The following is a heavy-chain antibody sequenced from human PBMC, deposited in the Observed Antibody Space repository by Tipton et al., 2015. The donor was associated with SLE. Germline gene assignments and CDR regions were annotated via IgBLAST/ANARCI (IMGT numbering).Heavy chain of an antibody. CDR1: GYSINNGFY. J-gene: IGHJ2*01. V-gene: IGHV4-38-2*02. Sequence: TLSLTCTVSGYSINNGFYWSWIRQPPGKGLEWIGRISRTGDTNYNPSLKSRVTISVDTSKNQFSLRLTSVTAADTAVYFCSRHGVWYFDLWGRGTLLTVSS. CDR3: SRHGVWYFDL. CDR2: ISRTGDT.